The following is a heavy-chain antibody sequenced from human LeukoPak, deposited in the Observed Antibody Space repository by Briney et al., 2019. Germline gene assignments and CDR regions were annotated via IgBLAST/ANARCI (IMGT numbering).Heavy chain of an antibody. CDR3: ARGGPGAIYYFDY. Sequence: ASVKVSCKTSGDTFTDYYIHWVRQAPGQGLEWMGIINPSGGSTSYAQKFQGRVTMTRDTSTSTVYMELSSLRSEDTAVYYCARGGPGAIYYFDYWGQGTLVTVSS. CDR2: INPSGGST. J-gene: IGHJ4*02. V-gene: IGHV1-46*01. CDR1: GDTFTDYY. D-gene: IGHD5-24*01.